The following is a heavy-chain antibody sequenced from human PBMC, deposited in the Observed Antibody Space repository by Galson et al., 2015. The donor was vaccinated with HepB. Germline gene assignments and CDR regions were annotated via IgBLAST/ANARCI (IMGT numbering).Heavy chain of an antibody. CDR1: GSTFTSYD. J-gene: IGHJ6*02. V-gene: IGHV1-8*01. CDR3: AREAGYSSGWPYYYYGMDV. Sequence: SVTVSCKASGSTFTSYDINWVRQATGQGLEWMGWMNPNSGNTGYAQKFQGRVTMTRNTSISTAYMELSSLRSEDTAVYYCAREAGYSSGWPYYYYGMDVWGQGTTVTVSS. D-gene: IGHD6-19*01. CDR2: MNPNSGNT.